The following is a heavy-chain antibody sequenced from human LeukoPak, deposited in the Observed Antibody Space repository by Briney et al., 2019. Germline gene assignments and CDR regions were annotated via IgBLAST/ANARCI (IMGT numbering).Heavy chain of an antibody. CDR3: AREMYDVLSGYFLPDY. D-gene: IGHD3-9*01. CDR1: GFKFNDFS. V-gene: IGHV3-21*04. CDR2: ISSGSSYV. Sequence: GGSLRLSCVGSGFKFNDFSMSWVRQAPGKGLEWVSSISSGSSYVYYADSIKGRFTISRDNARNTLFLQIHSLKAEDTAVFYCAREMYDVLSGYFLPDYWGLGTPVSVSS. J-gene: IGHJ4*02.